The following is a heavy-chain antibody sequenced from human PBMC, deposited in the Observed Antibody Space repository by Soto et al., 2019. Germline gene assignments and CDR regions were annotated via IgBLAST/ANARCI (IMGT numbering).Heavy chain of an antibody. V-gene: IGHV1-18*01. CDR3: ARSWVTGKGGIDV. CDR2: INGYTGNT. D-gene: IGHD3-16*01. Sequence: ASVKVSCKASGYTFTSYGLSWVRQAPGQGLEWMGWINGYTGNTNYTQKFQGRVTMTTDTSTNTAYLDLWTLISDDTAVYYCARSWVTGKGGIDVWGQGTTVTVSS. CDR1: GYTFTSYG. J-gene: IGHJ6*02.